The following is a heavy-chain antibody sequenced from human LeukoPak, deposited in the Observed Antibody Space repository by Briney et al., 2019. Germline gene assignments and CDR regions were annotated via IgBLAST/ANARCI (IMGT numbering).Heavy chain of an antibody. J-gene: IGHJ6*02. D-gene: IGHD3-10*01. Sequence: GGSLRLSCAASGFTFSSYAMSWVRQAPGKGLEWVSAISGSGGSTYYADSVKGRFTISRDNSKNTLYLQMNSLRAEDTAVYYCAKGSTMVRGVIHHYYYYYGMDVWGQGTTVTVSS. CDR2: ISGSGGST. CDR1: GFTFSSYA. V-gene: IGHV3-23*01. CDR3: AKGSTMVRGVIHHYYYYYGMDV.